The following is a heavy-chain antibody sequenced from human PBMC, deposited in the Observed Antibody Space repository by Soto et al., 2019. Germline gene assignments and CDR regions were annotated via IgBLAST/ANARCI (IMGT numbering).Heavy chain of an antibody. Sequence: QVQLVQSGAEVKKPGASVKVSCKASGYTFTSYGISWVRQAPGQGREWMGWISAYNGNTNYAQKLQGRVTMTTDTSTRTADMELRSLRSYDTGVYYCARDAEFFDYWGQGTLVTVSS. CDR3: ARDAEFFDY. CDR1: GYTFTSYG. CDR2: ISAYNGNT. V-gene: IGHV1-18*01. J-gene: IGHJ4*02.